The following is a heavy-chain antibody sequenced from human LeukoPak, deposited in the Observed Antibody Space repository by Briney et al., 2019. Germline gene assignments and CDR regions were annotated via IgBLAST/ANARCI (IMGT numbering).Heavy chain of an antibody. D-gene: IGHD3-3*01. Sequence: SETLSLTCTVSGGSISSYYWSWIRQPPGKGLEWIGYIYYSGSTKYKPSLKSRVTISVDTSKNQFSLKLSSVTAADTAAYYCARGGTIFGVVGDYRGQGTLVTVSS. CDR1: GGSISSYY. CDR2: IYYSGST. CDR3: ARGGTIFGVVGDY. V-gene: IGHV4-59*01. J-gene: IGHJ4*02.